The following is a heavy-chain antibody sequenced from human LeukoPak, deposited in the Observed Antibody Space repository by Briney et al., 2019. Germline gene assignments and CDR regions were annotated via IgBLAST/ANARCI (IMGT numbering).Heavy chain of an antibody. V-gene: IGHV3-23*01. D-gene: IGHD2-2*01. CDR1: GFTFSSYA. CDR2: MSGSGGSK. J-gene: IGHJ6*02. Sequence: GGSLRLSCAASGFTFSSYAMSWVRQAPGKGLEWVAAMSGSGGSKYYVDSVKGRFTISRDNSKNTLYLQLNRLRDEDTAVYYCAKDSCSSTSCYVLRWRDHGMDVWGQGTPVTVSS. CDR3: AKDSCSSTSCYVLRWRDHGMDV.